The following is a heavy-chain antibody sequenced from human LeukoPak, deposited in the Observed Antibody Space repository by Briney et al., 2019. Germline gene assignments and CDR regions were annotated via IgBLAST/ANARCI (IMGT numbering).Heavy chain of an antibody. D-gene: IGHD6-13*01. V-gene: IGHV3-23*01. CDR3: AKDRQQLANLDY. J-gene: IGHJ4*02. CDR1: GFTFSTYG. Sequence: GGSLRLSCAASGFTFSTYGMSWVRQPPGKGLEWVSGISGSGGSTYYADSVKGRFTISRDNSEITLYLQMNRLRAEDTARYYCAKDRQQLANLDYWGQGTLVTVSS. CDR2: ISGSGGST.